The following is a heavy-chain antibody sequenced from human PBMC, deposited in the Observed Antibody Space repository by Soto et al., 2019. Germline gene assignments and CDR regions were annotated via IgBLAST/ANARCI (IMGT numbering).Heavy chain of an antibody. Sequence: QVQLAESGGGVVQPGRSLRLSCAASGFTFSSYGMQWVRQAPGKGLEWVAVIWYDGSNKYYADSVKGRFTISRDNSKNTLYLQMNSLRAEDTAVYYCARGKGLVTRSGTNWFDPWGQGTLVTVSS. CDR1: GFTFSSYG. J-gene: IGHJ5*02. CDR2: IWYDGSNK. V-gene: IGHV3-33*01. CDR3: ARGKGLVTRSGTNWFDP. D-gene: IGHD2-21*02.